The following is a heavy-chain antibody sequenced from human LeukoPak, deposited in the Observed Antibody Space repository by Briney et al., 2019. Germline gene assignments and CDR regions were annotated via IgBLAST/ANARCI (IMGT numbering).Heavy chain of an antibody. Sequence: VASVKVSCKASGYTFTGYYMHWVRQAPGQGLEWMGWINPNRGGTNYAQKFQGRVTMTRDTSISTAYMELSRLRSDDTAVYYCARDQMKDGYPTGHSGQGTLVTVSS. CDR2: INPNRGGT. D-gene: IGHD5-24*01. CDR3: ARDQMKDGYPTGH. J-gene: IGHJ4*02. V-gene: IGHV1-2*02. CDR1: GYTFTGYY.